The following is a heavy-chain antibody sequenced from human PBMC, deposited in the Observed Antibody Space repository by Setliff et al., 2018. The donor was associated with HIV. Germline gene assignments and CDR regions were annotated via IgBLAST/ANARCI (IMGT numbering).Heavy chain of an antibody. CDR2: IDPSDSYT. Sequence: GESLKISCKGSGYSFTSYWINWVRQMPGKGLEWMGRIDPSDSYTNYNPSFQGHVTISADKSISTAYLQWSSLKASDTAMYYCASHDYYDSSVYYYRFDYWGQGTL. D-gene: IGHD3-22*01. J-gene: IGHJ4*02. CDR3: ASHDYYDSSVYYYRFDY. V-gene: IGHV5-10-1*01. CDR1: GYSFTSYW.